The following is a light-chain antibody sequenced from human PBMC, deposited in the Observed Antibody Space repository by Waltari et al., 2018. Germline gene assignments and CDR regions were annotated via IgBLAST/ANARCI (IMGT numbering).Light chain of an antibody. Sequence: SYELTQPPSVSVSPGQTASITCSGDKLGDKYACWYQQKPGQSPVLVIYQDSKRPAGIPDRFSGSNSGNTATLTISGTQAMDEADYYCQAWDSSTPVVFGGGTKLTVL. CDR2: QDS. V-gene: IGLV3-1*01. CDR1: KLGDKY. CDR3: QAWDSSTPVV. J-gene: IGLJ2*01.